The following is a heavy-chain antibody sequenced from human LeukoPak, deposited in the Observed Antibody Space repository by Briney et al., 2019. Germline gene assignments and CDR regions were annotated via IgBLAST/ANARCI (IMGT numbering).Heavy chain of an antibody. CDR2: ISGYNDNT. D-gene: IGHD3-22*01. J-gene: IGHJ4*02. CDR1: GYTFTNYA. V-gene: IGHV1-18*01. CDR3: ARDSYDSSGNYLDY. Sequence: ASVKVSCKASGYTFTNYAISWVRQAPGQGLEWMGWISGYNDNTNYAQKVQGRVTMTTDTSTSTAYMDLRSLRSDDTAVYYCARDSYDSSGNYLDYWGQGTLVTVSS.